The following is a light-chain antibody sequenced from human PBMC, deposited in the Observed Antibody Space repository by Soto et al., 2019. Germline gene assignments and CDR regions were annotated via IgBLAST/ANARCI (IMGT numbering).Light chain of an antibody. J-gene: IGKJ1*01. CDR2: GAS. CDR3: QQYGSSPSM. CDR1: QSVSSSY. V-gene: IGKV3-20*01. Sequence: EIVLTQSPGTLSLSPGERATLSCRASQSVSSSYLAWYQQKPGQAPRLLIYGASSSTTGIPDRFSGSGSGTDFTLTISRLEPEDCAVYYCQQYGSSPSMFGQGTKMEMK.